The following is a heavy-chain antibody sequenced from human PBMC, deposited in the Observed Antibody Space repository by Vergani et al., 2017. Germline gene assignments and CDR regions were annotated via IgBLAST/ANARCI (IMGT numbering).Heavy chain of an antibody. Sequence: QVQLVESGGGVVQPGRSLRLSCAVSGFRFSDYGMHWVRQAPGRGLEWVALISYDGDTTYYEDSVKGRFTISRDNSKNTLFLQMHSLRVEDTALYYCAKFPLNITTPDRGDFWGQGSLVTVSS. D-gene: IGHD1-1*01. CDR1: GFRFSDYG. CDR3: AKFPLNITTPDRGDF. CDR2: ISYDGDTT. V-gene: IGHV3-30*18. J-gene: IGHJ4*02.